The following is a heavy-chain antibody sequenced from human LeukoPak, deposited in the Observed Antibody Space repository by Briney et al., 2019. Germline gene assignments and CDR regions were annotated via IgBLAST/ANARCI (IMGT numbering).Heavy chain of an antibody. CDR1: GFTFTGHY. Sequence: ASVKVSCKTSGFTFTGHYMHWLRQAPGQGLEWMGWINANTGVTHYAVKFQGRVTITRDTSISTVYMDLSSLQSDDTAVYYCAKDIWVGVHDAFDIWGQGAMVTVSS. V-gene: IGHV1-2*02. CDR3: AKDIWVGVHDAFDI. CDR2: INANTGVT. J-gene: IGHJ3*02. D-gene: IGHD1-26*01.